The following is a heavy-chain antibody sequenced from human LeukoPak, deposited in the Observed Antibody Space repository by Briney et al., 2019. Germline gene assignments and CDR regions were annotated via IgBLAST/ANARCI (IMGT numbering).Heavy chain of an antibody. CDR3: ARGFNDILTGYPY. V-gene: IGHV1-18*01. CDR1: GYTFTSYG. D-gene: IGHD3-9*01. J-gene: IGHJ4*02. Sequence: ASVKVSCKASGYTFTSYGISWVRQAPGQGLEWMGWISAYNGNTNYAQKLQGRVTMTRDTSTSTVYMELYSLRSEDTAVYYCARGFNDILTGYPYWGQGTLVTVSS. CDR2: ISAYNGNT.